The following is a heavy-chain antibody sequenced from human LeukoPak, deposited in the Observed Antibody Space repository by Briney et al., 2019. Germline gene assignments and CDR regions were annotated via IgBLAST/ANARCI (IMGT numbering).Heavy chain of an antibody. D-gene: IGHD3-10*01. Sequence: ASVKVSCKASGYTFTGYYIHWVRQAPGQGLEWMGWINPTSGGTKYAQKFQGRVTMTRDTSISTAYMELSRMRADDTAVYYCARVLLWFGEDLYDAFDIWGQGTMVTVSS. J-gene: IGHJ3*02. CDR2: INPTSGGT. V-gene: IGHV1-2*02. CDR3: ARVLLWFGEDLYDAFDI. CDR1: GYTFTGYY.